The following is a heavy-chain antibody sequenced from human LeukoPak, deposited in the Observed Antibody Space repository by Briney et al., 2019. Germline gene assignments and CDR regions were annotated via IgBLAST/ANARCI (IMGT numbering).Heavy chain of an antibody. D-gene: IGHD2-8*01. J-gene: IGHJ4*02. CDR2: IKQDGSEK. V-gene: IGHV3-7*01. CDR3: AKGGRGNGEVY. Sequence: GGSLRLSCAVSGFTFSSYWLNWVRQAPGKGLEWVANIKQDGSEKNYVDSVKGRFTISRDNAKSSLFLQMNDLRAEDTAVYYCAKGGRGNGEVYWGQGTLVTVSS. CDR1: GFTFSSYW.